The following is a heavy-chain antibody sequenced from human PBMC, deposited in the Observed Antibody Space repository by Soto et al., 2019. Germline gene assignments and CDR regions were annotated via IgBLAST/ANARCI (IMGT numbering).Heavy chain of an antibody. V-gene: IGHV4-31*03. CDR2: IYYSGST. CDR1: GGSISSGGYY. D-gene: IGHD2-2*01. Sequence: PSETLSLTCTVSGGSISSGGYYWSWIRQHPGKGLEWIGYIYYSGSTYYNPSLKSRVTISVDTSKNQFSLKLSSVTAADTAVYYCARENLGYCSSTSCPFDYWGQGTLVTVSS. CDR3: ARENLGYCSSTSCPFDY. J-gene: IGHJ4*02.